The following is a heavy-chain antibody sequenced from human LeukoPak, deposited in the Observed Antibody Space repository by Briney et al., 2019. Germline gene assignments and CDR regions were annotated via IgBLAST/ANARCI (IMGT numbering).Heavy chain of an antibody. CDR2: ISGSGGST. V-gene: IGHV3-23*01. Sequence: GGSLRLSCAASGFTFSNYAMSWVRQAPGKGLDWVSAISGSGGSTYYADSVKGRFTISRDNSKNTLYLQMNSLRAEDTAVYYCAKVPLTTVINYFDYWGQGTLVTVSS. D-gene: IGHD4-11*01. CDR1: GFTFSNYA. CDR3: AKVPLTTVINYFDY. J-gene: IGHJ4*02.